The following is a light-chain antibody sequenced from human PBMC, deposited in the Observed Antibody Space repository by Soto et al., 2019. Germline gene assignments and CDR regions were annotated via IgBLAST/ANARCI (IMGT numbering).Light chain of an antibody. Sequence: EIVVTQAPGTLSVSPGERATLSCRASQSISGNLVWYQQKPGQAPRLLIYGASTGATGIPARFSGSGSGTEFTLTINSLQSEDFAVYYCQQYNNWPPQITFGQGTRLEIK. CDR2: GAS. J-gene: IGKJ5*01. CDR1: QSISGN. V-gene: IGKV3-15*01. CDR3: QQYNNWPPQIT.